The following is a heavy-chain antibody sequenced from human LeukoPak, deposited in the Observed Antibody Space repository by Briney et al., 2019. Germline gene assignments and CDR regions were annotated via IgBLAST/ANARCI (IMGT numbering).Heavy chain of an antibody. CDR1: GGSISSSSYY. J-gene: IGHJ3*02. V-gene: IGHV4-39*07. CDR3: ARGGLAVAGDAFDI. CDR2: IYYSGST. Sequence: SETLSLTCTVSGGSISSSSYYWGWIRQPPGKGLEWIGSIYYSGSTYYNPSLKSRVAMSVDTSKNQFSLKLSSVTAADTAVYYCARGGLAVAGDAFDIWGQGTMVTVSS. D-gene: IGHD6-19*01.